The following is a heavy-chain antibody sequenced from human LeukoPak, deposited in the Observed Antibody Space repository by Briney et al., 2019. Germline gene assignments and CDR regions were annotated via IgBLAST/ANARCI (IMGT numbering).Heavy chain of an antibody. CDR1: GFTFSSYG. D-gene: IGHD5-24*01. CDR3: TTLRWPLDY. J-gene: IGHJ4*02. Sequence: GGSLRLSCAASGFTFSSYGMTWVRQAPGKGLEWVGRIKSETDGGTTDYAAPVKGRFTISRDDSKNTLYLQMNSLKTEDTAVYYCTTLRWPLDYWGQGTLVTVSS. V-gene: IGHV3-15*01. CDR2: IKSETDGGTT.